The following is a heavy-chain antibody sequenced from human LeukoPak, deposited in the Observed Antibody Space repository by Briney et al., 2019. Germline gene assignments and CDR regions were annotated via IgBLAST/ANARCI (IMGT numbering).Heavy chain of an antibody. J-gene: IGHJ5*02. D-gene: IGHD6-19*01. CDR2: IYYTGST. V-gene: IGHV4-39*07. CDR1: GGSISSSTYY. Sequence: KPSETLSLTCTVSGGSISSSTYYWGWIRQPPGKGLEWIGYIYYTGSTYCNPSLKSRVTISVNTSKNQFSLKLSSVTAADTAVYYCASSSGWSFDPWGQGTLVTVSS. CDR3: ASSSGWSFDP.